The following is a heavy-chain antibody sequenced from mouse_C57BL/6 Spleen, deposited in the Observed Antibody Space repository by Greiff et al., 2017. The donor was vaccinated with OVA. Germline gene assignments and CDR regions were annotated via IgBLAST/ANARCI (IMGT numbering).Heavy chain of an antibody. J-gene: IGHJ2*01. CDR1: GYAFSSSW. CDR3: AREPGVFDY. CDR2: IYPGDGDT. V-gene: IGHV1-82*01. Sequence: QVQLQQSGPELVKPGASVKISCKASGYAFSSSWMNWVKQRPGKGLEWIGRIYPGDGDTNYNGKFKGKATLTADKSSSTAYMQLSSLTSEDSAVYFCAREPGVFDYWGQGTTLTVSS.